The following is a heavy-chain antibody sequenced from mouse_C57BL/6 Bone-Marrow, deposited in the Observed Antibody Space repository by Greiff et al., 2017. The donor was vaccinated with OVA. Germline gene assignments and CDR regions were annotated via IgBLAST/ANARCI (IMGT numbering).Heavy chain of an antibody. CDR2: IDPSDSYT. D-gene: IGHD2-4*01. CDR1: GYTFTSYW. J-gene: IGHJ2*01. Sequence: QVQLQQPGAELVMPGASVKLSCKASGYTFTSYWMHWVKQRPGQGLEWIGEIDPSDSYTNYNQKFKGKSTLTVDKSSSTAYMQLSSLTSEDSAVYYCAREGNYDYDEVDYFDYWGQGTTLTVSS. CDR3: AREGNYDYDEVDYFDY. V-gene: IGHV1-69*01.